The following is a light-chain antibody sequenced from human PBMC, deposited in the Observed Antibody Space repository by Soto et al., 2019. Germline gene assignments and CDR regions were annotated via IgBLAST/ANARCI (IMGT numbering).Light chain of an antibody. V-gene: IGLV2-23*02. CDR3: CSYAGSSALV. CDR2: DVS. CDR1: SSDIGKYNL. Sequence: QSVLTQPASVSGSPGQSITISCTGTSSDIGKYNLVSWYQQDPGKAPKLLIYDVSERPSGVSNRFSGSKSGNTASLTISGLQVEDEADYYCCSYAGSSALVFGGGTQLTVL. J-gene: IGLJ3*02.